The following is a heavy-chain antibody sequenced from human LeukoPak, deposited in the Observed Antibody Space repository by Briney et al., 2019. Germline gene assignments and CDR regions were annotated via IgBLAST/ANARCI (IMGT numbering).Heavy chain of an antibody. CDR1: GFTFSSYW. D-gene: IGHD5-18*01. CDR2: IKQDGSEK. CDR3: ASMEGYSYGYNYYGMDV. Sequence: GGSLRLSCAASGFTFSSYWMSWVRQAPGKGLEWVANIKQDGSEKYYVDSVKGRFTISRDNAKNSLYLQMNSLRAEDTAVYYCASMEGYSYGYNYYGMDVWGQGTTVTVSS. J-gene: IGHJ6*02. V-gene: IGHV3-7*01.